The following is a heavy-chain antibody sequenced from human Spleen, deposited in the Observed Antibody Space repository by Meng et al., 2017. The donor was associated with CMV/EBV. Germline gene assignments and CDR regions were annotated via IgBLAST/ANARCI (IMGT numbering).Heavy chain of an antibody. CDR1: GGSFSGYY. J-gene: IGHJ3*02. CDR2: INHSGST. Sequence: GSLRLSCAVYGGSFSGYYWSWIRQPPGKGLEWIGEINHSGSTNYNPSLKSRVTISVDTSKNQFSLKLSSVTAAETAVYYCASIRYSSGWYSAFDIWGQGTMVTVSS. V-gene: IGHV4-34*01. D-gene: IGHD6-19*01. CDR3: ASIRYSSGWYSAFDI.